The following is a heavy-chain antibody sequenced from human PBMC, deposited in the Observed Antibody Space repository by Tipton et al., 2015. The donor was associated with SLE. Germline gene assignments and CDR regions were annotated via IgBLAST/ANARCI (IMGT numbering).Heavy chain of an antibody. CDR3: AKGYDSSGYSRFDY. V-gene: IGHV3-23*01. CDR2: ISGSGGST. D-gene: IGHD3-22*01. J-gene: IGHJ4*02. Sequence: LSLTCAASGFTFSSYAMSWVRQAPGKGLEWVSAISGSGGSTYYADSVKGRFTISRDNSKNTLYLQMNSLRAEDTALYYCAKGYDSSGYSRFDYWAREPWSPSPQ. CDR1: GFTFSSYA.